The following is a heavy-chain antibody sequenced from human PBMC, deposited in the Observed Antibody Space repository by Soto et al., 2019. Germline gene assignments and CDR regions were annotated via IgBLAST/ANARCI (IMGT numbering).Heavy chain of an antibody. CDR3: AKERGLIVVVTAYDS. V-gene: IGHV3-23*01. D-gene: IGHD2-21*02. CDR1: GFTFSSYA. CDR2: ISGSGGST. J-gene: IGHJ4*02. Sequence: GGSLRLSCAASGFTFSSYAMSWVRQAPGKGLEWVSAISGSGGSTYYADSVKGRFTISRDNSKNTLYLQMNSPRAEDTAVYYCAKERGLIVVVTAYDSWGQGTLVTVSS.